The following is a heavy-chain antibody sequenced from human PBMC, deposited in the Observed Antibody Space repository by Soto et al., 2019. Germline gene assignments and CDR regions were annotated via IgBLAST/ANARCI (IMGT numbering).Heavy chain of an antibody. CDR2: INSDGSST. CDR1: GFTFSSYW. J-gene: IGHJ4*02. Sequence: EAQLVESGGGLVQPGGSLSLSCAASGFTFSSYWMHWVRQAPGKGLVWVSRINSDGSSTSYADSVNGRFTISRDNAKNTLYLQMNSLRAEDTAVYYCVRTSLVVAAATREDYWGQGTLVTVSS. CDR3: VRTSLVVAAATREDY. V-gene: IGHV3-74*01. D-gene: IGHD2-15*01.